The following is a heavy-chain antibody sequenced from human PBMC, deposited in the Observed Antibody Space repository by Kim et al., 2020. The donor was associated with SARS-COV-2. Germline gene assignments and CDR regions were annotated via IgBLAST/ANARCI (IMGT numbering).Heavy chain of an antibody. Sequence: SETLSLTCAVYGGSFSGYYWSWIRQPPGKGLEWIGEINHSGSTNYNPSLKSRVTISVDTSKNQFSLKLSSVTAADTAVYYCATRSRYFDWPEPSWGQGTLVTVSS. CDR3: ATRSRYFDWPEPS. V-gene: IGHV4-34*01. CDR2: INHSGST. D-gene: IGHD3-9*01. J-gene: IGHJ5*02. CDR1: GGSFSGYY.